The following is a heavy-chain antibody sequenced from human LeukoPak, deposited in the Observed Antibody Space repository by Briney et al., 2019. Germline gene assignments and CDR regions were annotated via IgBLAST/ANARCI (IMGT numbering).Heavy chain of an antibody. Sequence: PGGSLRLSCAASGFTFSSYSMNWVRQAPGKGLEWVSYISSSSTTINYADSVKGRFTISRDNAKNSLYLQMNSLRDEDTAVYYCARDPTYDSSGYYQYYYGMDVWGQGTTVTVSS. CDR1: GFTFSSYS. V-gene: IGHV3-48*02. J-gene: IGHJ6*02. CDR2: ISSSSTTI. CDR3: ARDPTYDSSGYYQYYYGMDV. D-gene: IGHD3-22*01.